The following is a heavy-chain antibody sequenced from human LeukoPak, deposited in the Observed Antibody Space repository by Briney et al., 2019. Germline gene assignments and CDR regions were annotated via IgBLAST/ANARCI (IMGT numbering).Heavy chain of an antibody. CDR1: GYTFTGYS. J-gene: IGHJ3*01. D-gene: IGHD2/OR15-2a*01. CDR3: ARGEKEYCTSSRCYDGFDL. V-gene: IGHV1-2*02. CDR2: INPNSGGT. Sequence: GASVKVSCKASGYTFTGYSIHWVRQAPGQGLEWMGWINPNSGGTNYAQKFQGRVTMTRDTSTSTVYMELRRLSSDDTAVYFCARGEKEYCTSSRCYDGFDLWGRGTKVTVSS.